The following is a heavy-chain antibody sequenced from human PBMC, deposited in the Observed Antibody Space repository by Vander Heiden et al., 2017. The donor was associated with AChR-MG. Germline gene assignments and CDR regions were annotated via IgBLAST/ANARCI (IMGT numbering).Heavy chain of an antibody. J-gene: IGHJ3*02. Sequence: QLQLQESGSGLVKPSQTLSLTCAVSGGSISSGGYSWSWIRQPPGKGLEWIGYIYHSGSTYYNPSLKSRVTISVDRSKNQFSLKLSSVTAADTAVYYCARFAAMVTYHDAFDIWGQGTMVTVSS. CDR1: GGSISSGGYS. CDR3: ARFAAMVTYHDAFDI. D-gene: IGHD5-18*01. V-gene: IGHV4-30-2*01. CDR2: IYHSGST.